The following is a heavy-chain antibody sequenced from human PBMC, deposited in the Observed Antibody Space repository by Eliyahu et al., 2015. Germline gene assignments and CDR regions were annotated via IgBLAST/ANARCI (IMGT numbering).Heavy chain of an antibody. V-gene: IGHV7-4-1*02. Sequence: VRQAPGQGLEWMGWINTNTGNPTYAQGFTGRFVFSLDTSVSTAYLQISSLKAEDTAVYYCARGYDFWSGYSDAFDIWGQGTMVTVSS. J-gene: IGHJ3*02. CDR3: ARGYDFWSGYSDAFDI. D-gene: IGHD3-3*01. CDR2: INTNTGNP.